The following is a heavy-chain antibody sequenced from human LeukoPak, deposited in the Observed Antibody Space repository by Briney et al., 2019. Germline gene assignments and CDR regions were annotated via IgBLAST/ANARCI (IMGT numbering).Heavy chain of an antibody. Sequence: GASVKVSCKASGGTFSSYAISWVRQAPGQGLEWMGGIISIFGTANYAQKFQGRVTITTDESTSTAYMELSSLRSEDTAVYYCARIAARLQNWFDPWGQGTLVTVSS. CDR2: IISIFGTA. V-gene: IGHV1-69*05. CDR3: ARIAARLQNWFDP. D-gene: IGHD6-6*01. CDR1: GGTFSSYA. J-gene: IGHJ5*02.